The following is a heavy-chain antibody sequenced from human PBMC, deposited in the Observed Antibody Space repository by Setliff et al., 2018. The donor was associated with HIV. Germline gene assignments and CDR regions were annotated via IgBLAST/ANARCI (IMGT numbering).Heavy chain of an antibody. CDR3: AKMAGRDGYDDAVDN. Sequence: GGSLRLSCAASGFTFTGYWMSWVRQAPGKGLEWISHISRDGANRDYADSVKGRFTISRDNSKNTLYLQMNSLRDEDTAVYYCAKMAGRDGYDDAVDNWGQGTMVTVSS. CDR2: ISRDGANR. CDR1: GFTFTGYW. D-gene: IGHD5-12*01. V-gene: IGHV3-23*01. J-gene: IGHJ3*02.